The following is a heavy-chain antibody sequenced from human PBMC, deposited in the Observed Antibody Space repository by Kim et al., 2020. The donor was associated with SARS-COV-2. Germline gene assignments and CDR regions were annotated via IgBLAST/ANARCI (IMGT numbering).Heavy chain of an antibody. D-gene: IGHD6-19*01. V-gene: IGHV4-59*01. CDR3: AQGAVATYYYYMDV. CDR2: IYYSGST. Sequence: SETLSLTCTVSGGSISNYYWSWIRQPPGKGLEWIGYIYYSGSTNYNPSLKIRVTLSVDTSKNQFSLKLSSVTAADTAVYYCAQGAVATYYYYMDVWGKGTTVTVSS. CDR1: GGSISNYY. J-gene: IGHJ6*03.